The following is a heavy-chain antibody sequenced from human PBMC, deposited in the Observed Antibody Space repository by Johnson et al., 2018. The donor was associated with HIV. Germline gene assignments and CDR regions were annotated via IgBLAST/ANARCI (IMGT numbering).Heavy chain of an antibody. V-gene: IGHV3-30-3*01. CDR1: GFTFSNYA. CDR3: ARSSTWQLVPGFDL. D-gene: IGHD6-13*01. J-gene: IGHJ3*01. CDR2: LPYAGSNK. Sequence: QVQLVESGGGVVQPGRSLRLSCAASGFTFSNYAMHWVRQAPGKGLEWVAILPYAGSNKYYADSVKGRFTISRDNSKNTLYLQMNRLKSEDTAVYYCARSSTWQLVPGFDLWGRGTMVTVSS.